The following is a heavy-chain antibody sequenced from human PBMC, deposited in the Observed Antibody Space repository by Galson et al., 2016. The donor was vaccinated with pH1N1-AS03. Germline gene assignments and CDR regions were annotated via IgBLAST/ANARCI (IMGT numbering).Heavy chain of an antibody. D-gene: IGHD3-16*02. V-gene: IGHV4-59*08. Sequence: SETLSLTCTVSGGSINSYYWSWFRQPPGKGLEWIGQIYYNGDTLYNPSLRGRVTISLDTSMTQFSLRLSSVTAADTAVYYCGRHLRSSYPMDVWGQGTTVTVSS. CDR2: IYYNGDT. CDR3: GRHLRSSYPMDV. CDR1: GGSINSYY. J-gene: IGHJ6*02.